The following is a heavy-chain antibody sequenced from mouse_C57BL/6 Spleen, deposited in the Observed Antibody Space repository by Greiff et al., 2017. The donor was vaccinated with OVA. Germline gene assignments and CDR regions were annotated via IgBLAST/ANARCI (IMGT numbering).Heavy chain of an antibody. CDR1: GYTFTSYW. CDR3: ARSPYGNYIAD. D-gene: IGHD2-1*01. V-gene: IGHV1-64*01. J-gene: IGHJ3*01. CDR2: IHPNSGST. Sequence: QVQLQQPGAELIKPGASVKLSCKASGYTFTSYWMHWVQQRPGQGLEWIGMIHPNSGSTNSHEKFKSKAPLTVDKSSSTAYLQLSSLTSEDSAGDYCARSPYGNYIADWGQGTLVTVSA.